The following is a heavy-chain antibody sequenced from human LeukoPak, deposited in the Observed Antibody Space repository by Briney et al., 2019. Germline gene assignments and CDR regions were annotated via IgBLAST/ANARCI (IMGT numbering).Heavy chain of an antibody. D-gene: IGHD3-16*01. CDR3: AKDSSQGGDYFDS. CDR2: INGSGVIT. CDR1: EFTFSKYA. V-gene: IGHV3-23*01. Sequence: PGGSLRLSCAASEFTFSKYAMNWVRQAPGKGLEWVSGINGSGVITFYADSVKGRFTISRDNPKNTLYLQMNSLRAEDTAIYYCAKDSSQGGDYFDSWGQGTLVTVSS. J-gene: IGHJ4*02.